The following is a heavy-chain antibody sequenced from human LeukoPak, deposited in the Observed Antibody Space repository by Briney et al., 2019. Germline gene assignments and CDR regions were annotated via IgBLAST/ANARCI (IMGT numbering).Heavy chain of an antibody. CDR2: INPDTSDK. D-gene: IGHD2-21*02. J-gene: IGHJ4*02. CDR3: ARTTSVTASGYDY. V-gene: IGHV1-8*03. Sequence: ASVKLSCKASGYTFSNYHINWVRQASGQGLEWMTGINPDTSDKGYARKFQDRVTITTDTSIRTAYMELSSLSSEDTAVYFCARTTSVTASGYDYWGQGTLVTVSS. CDR1: GYTFSNYH.